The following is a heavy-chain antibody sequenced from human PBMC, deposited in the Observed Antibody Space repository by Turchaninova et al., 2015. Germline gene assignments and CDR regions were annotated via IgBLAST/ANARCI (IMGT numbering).Heavy chain of an antibody. D-gene: IGHD3-10*01. CDR2: IYYSGST. CDR3: ARRGDYMDV. V-gene: IGHV4-59*01. CDR1: GGSISSYY. Sequence: QVQLQESGPGLVTPSETLSPTCTVSGGSISSYYWSWIRQPPGKGLEWIGYIYYSGSTNYNPSLKSRVTISVDTSNNQFSLKLSSVTAADTAVYYCARRGDYMDVWGKGTTVTVSS. J-gene: IGHJ6*03.